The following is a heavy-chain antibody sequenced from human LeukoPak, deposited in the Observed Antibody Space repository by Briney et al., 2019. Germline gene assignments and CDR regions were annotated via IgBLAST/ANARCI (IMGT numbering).Heavy chain of an antibody. Sequence: SQTLSLTCTVSGGSISSGSYYWSWIRQPAGKGLEWIGRIYTSGSTNYNPSLKSRVTTSVDTSKNQFSLKLSSVTAADTAVYYCARATKITIFGVVNIGRYFDYWGQGTLVTVSS. CDR3: ARATKITIFGVVNIGRYFDY. J-gene: IGHJ4*02. V-gene: IGHV4-61*02. CDR2: IYTSGST. CDR1: GGSISSGSYY. D-gene: IGHD3-3*01.